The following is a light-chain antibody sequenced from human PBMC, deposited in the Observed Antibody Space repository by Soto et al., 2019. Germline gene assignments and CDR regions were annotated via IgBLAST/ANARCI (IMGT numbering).Light chain of an antibody. Sequence: DIPMTQSPSTLSASVGDRVIITCRASQSPGTWLARYQQKSGTAPVLLIYDVSNLVSGVPSRFSGRASGTEFTLTITSLQPDDFATYYCQQYFSYPLTFGGGTKVDIK. J-gene: IGKJ4*01. CDR1: QSPGTW. CDR3: QQYFSYPLT. V-gene: IGKV1-5*01. CDR2: DVS.